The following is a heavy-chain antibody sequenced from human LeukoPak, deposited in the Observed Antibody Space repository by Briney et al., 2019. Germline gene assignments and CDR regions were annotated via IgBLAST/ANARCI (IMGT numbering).Heavy chain of an antibody. CDR2: LSDVGTNI. V-gene: IGHV3-30*04. CDR1: GFTFSSYA. CDR3: ARGYGPAGPYYYYMHV. J-gene: IGHJ6*03. D-gene: IGHD5-18*01. Sequence: GGSLRLSCAASGFTFSSYAMHWVRQAPDKGLEWVAVLSDVGTNIYYADSVKGRFTISRDNSKNTLYLQMNSLRAEDTAVYYCARGYGPAGPYYYYMHVWGKGTTVTVSS.